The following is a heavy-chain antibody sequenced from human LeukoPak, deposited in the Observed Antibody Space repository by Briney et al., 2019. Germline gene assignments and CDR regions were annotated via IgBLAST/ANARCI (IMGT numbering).Heavy chain of an antibody. CDR1: GGSISTYY. D-gene: IGHD3-16*01. CDR3: ARTWGGLYYFDY. CDR2: IYYSGST. V-gene: IGHV4-59*01. J-gene: IGHJ4*02. Sequence: SETLSLTCAVSGGSISTYYWSRIRQPPGKGLEWIAYIYYSGSTNYNPSLRSRVTMSVDTSKSQFSLKLSSVTAADTAVYFCARTWGGLYYFDYWGQGTLVTVSS.